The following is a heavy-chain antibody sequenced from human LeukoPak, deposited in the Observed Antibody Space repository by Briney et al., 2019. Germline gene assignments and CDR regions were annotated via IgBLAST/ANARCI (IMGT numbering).Heavy chain of an antibody. CDR3: ATGRAARLSPFDY. J-gene: IGHJ4*02. Sequence: GGSLRLSCAASGFTFSSYGMPWVRQAPGKGLERVAFLRYDGSNKYYADYVKGRFTISRDNSKNTLYLQMNSLRAEDTAVYYCATGRAARLSPFDYWGQGTLVTVSS. V-gene: IGHV3-30*02. D-gene: IGHD6-6*01. CDR1: GFTFSSYG. CDR2: LRYDGSNK.